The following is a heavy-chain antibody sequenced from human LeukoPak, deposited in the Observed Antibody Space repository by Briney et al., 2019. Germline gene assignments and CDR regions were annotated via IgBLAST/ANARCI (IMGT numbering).Heavy chain of an antibody. CDR2: ISWNSGSI. D-gene: IGHD5-12*01. CDR1: GFTFDDYA. V-gene: IGHV3-9*01. CDR3: AKDMGFSGYDPSDAFDI. J-gene: IGHJ3*02. Sequence: GGFLRLSCAASGFTFDDYAMHWVRQAPGKGLEWVSGISWNSGSIGYADSVKGRFTISRDNAKNSLYLQMNSLRAEDTALYYCAKDMGFSGYDPSDAFDIWGQGTMVTVSS.